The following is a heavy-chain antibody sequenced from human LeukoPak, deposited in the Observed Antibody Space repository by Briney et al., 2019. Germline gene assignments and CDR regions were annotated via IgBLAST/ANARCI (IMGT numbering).Heavy chain of an antibody. CDR2: ISSSGSTI. D-gene: IGHD2-15*01. J-gene: IGHJ4*02. CDR3: AREGVVVGRDFDY. Sequence: GGSLRLSCAVSEFIFKKYAMNWVRQAPGKGLEWVSYISSSGSTIYYADSVKGRFTISRDNAKNSLYLQMNSLRAEDTAFYYCAREGVVVGRDFDYWGQGTLVTVSS. CDR1: EFIFKKYA. V-gene: IGHV3-48*03.